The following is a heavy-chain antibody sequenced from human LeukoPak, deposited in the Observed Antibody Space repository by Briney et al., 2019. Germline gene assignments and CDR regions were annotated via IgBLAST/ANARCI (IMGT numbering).Heavy chain of an antibody. V-gene: IGHV4-4*07. CDR2: IYTSGST. CDR3: ARSRMITFGGVIVPEYYFDY. J-gene: IGHJ4*02. CDR1: GGSISSYY. D-gene: IGHD3-16*02. Sequence: PSETLSFTCTVSGGSISSYYWSWIRQPAGKGLEWFGRIYTSGSTNYNTSLKSRVTMSVDTSKNQFSLKLSSVTAADTAVYYCARSRMITFGGVIVPEYYFDYWGQGTLVTVSS.